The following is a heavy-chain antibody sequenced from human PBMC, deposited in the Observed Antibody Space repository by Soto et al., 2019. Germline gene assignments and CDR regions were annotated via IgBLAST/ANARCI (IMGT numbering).Heavy chain of an antibody. CDR3: ARVRGTSMTVDGVAFDL. CDR1: GYTFTNYG. D-gene: IGHD6-19*01. Sequence: QVQLVQSGPEVKRTGASVKVSCKASGYTFTNYGISWVRQAPGQGLDWMGWISTDNGITNTAQKVQGRVTMTTDTSTTTAYMELESLRSDDTAVYYCARVRGTSMTVDGVAFDLWGQGTMVTVSS. CDR2: ISTDNGIT. V-gene: IGHV1-18*01. J-gene: IGHJ3*01.